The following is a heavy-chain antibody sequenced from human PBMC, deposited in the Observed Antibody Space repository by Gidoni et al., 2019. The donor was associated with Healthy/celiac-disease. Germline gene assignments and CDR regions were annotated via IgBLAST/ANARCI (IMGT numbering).Heavy chain of an antibody. CDR3: ARGYDSSGYYY. D-gene: IGHD3-22*01. CDR2: IYYSGST. J-gene: IGHJ4*02. CDR1: GGSISSYY. Sequence: QVQLQESGPGLVKPSETLSLTCTVSGGSISSYYWSWIRQPPGKGLEWIGYIYYSGSTNYNPSLKSRVTISVDTSKNQFSLKLSSVTAADTAVYYCARGYDSSGYYYWGQGTLVTVSS. V-gene: IGHV4-59*01.